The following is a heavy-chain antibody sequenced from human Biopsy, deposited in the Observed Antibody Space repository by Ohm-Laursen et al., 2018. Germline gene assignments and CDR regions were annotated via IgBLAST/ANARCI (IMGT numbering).Heavy chain of an antibody. CDR1: GGSISGYH. J-gene: IGHJ4*02. D-gene: IGHD2-15*01. CDR2: ISYTGGI. V-gene: IGHV4-59*08. Sequence: TLSLTCTVSGGSISGYHWSWIRKSPGKGLEWLAYISYTGGITSNPSLNGRATMSLDTSKNQFSLKLSSATAADTAVFYCARHGSQGYCTGGSCVDYWGQGALVTVSS. CDR3: ARHGSQGYCTGGSCVDY.